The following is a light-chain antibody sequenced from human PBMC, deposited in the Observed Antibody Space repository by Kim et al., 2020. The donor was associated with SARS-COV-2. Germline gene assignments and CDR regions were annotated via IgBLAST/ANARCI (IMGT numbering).Light chain of an antibody. CDR1: SLRRYY. V-gene: IGLV3-19*01. CDR3: SSRGSSENVL. J-gene: IGLJ2*01. Sequence: VAVGQTVKITCQGDSLRRYYASWYQQKPGQAPVLVMSGRNNRPSGIPERLSGSTSGNTASLIITGAQAEDEADYFCSSRGSSENVLFGGGTQLTVL. CDR2: GRN.